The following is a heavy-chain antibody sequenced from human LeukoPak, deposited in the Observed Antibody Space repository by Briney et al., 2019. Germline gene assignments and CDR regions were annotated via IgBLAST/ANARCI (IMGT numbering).Heavy chain of an antibody. CDR1: GYTFTSHA. Sequence: ASVKVSCKASGYTFTSHAISWVRQAPGQGLEWMGWISVDNGNTNYAQKVQDRVTMTTDTSTSTAYMELRSLRSGDTAVYYCARDFYGPNYDSSGYYVYWGQGTLVTVSS. CDR2: ISVDNGNT. D-gene: IGHD3-22*01. CDR3: ARDFYGPNYDSSGYYVY. V-gene: IGHV1-18*04. J-gene: IGHJ4*02.